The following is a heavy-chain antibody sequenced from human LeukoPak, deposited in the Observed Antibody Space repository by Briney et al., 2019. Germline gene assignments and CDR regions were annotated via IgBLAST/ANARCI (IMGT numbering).Heavy chain of an antibody. Sequence: GGSLRLSCAASGFTLRSYWMTWVRQAPGKGLEWVASIHQDGSEKNYVDSVKGRFTISRDNAENSLYLQMNSLRDEDTAVYYCARTRLSCDCWGQGTLVTVSS. V-gene: IGHV3-7*01. CDR2: IHQDGSEK. J-gene: IGHJ4*02. CDR1: GFTLRSYW. CDR3: ARTRLSCDC.